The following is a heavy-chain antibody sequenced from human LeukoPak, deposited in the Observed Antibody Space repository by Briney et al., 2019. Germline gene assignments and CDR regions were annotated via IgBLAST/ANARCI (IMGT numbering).Heavy chain of an antibody. V-gene: IGHV1-46*01. CDR1: GYTFTSYY. CDR2: INPSGGST. J-gene: IGHJ4*02. CDR3: AREATEWGFDY. D-gene: IGHD3-3*01. Sequence: RASVKVSCKASGYTFTSYYMHWARQAPGQGLEWMGIINPSGGSTSYAQKFQGRVTMTRDMSTSTVYMELSSLRSGDTAVYYCAREATEWGFDYWGQGTLVTVSS.